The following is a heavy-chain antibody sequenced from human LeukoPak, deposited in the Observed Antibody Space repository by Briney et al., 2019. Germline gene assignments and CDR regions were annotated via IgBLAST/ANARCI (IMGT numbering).Heavy chain of an antibody. D-gene: IGHD3-22*01. V-gene: IGHV6-1*01. CDR1: GDSVSSNSAA. CDR3: ARGDTDYYDSSGPGPLGY. CDR2: TYYRSKWYN. J-gene: IGHJ4*02. Sequence: SQTLSLTCAISGDSVSSNSAAWNWIRQSPSRGLEWLGRTYYRSKWYNDYAVSVKSRITINPDTSKNQFSLQLNSVTPEDTAVYYCARGDTDYYDSSGPGPLGYWGQGTLVTVSS.